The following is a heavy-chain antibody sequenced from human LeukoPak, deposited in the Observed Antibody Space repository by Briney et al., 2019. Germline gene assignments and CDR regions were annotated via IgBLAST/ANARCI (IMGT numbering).Heavy chain of an antibody. J-gene: IGHJ4*02. CDR1: GFTVSSNY. V-gene: IGHV3-53*01. CDR3: ARVSDVVVPAAGYFDY. Sequence: GGSLRLSCAASGFTVSSNYMSWVRQALGKGLEWVSVIYSGGSTYYADSVKGRFTISRDNSKNTLYLQMNSLRAEDTAVYYCARVSDVVVPAAGYFDYWGQGTLVTVSS. D-gene: IGHD2-2*01. CDR2: IYSGGST.